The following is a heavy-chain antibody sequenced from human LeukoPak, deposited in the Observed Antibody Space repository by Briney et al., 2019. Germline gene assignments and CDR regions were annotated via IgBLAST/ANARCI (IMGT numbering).Heavy chain of an antibody. V-gene: IGHV1-2*02. CDR2: INPNSGGT. CDR1: GYTFTGYY. CDR3: AISHGELPTYDY. J-gene: IGHJ4*02. Sequence: ASVKVSCKASGYTFTGYYMHWVRQAPGQGLEWMGWINPNSGGTNYAQKLQGRVTMTRDTSISTAYMELSRLRADDTAVYYCAISHGELPTYDYWGQGTLVTVSS. D-gene: IGHD1-26*01.